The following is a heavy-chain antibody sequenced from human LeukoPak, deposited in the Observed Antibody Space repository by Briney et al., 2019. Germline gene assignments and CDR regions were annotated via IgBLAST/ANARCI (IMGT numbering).Heavy chain of an antibody. Sequence: GGSLRLSCAASGFTFSSYAMSWVRQAPGKGLEWVSYISSSSNTIYYADSVKGRFTISRDNSKNTLYLQMNSLRAEDTAVYYCAKAGGSGSYLYYYYYMDVWGKGTTVTVSS. J-gene: IGHJ6*03. CDR2: ISSSSNTI. V-gene: IGHV3-48*01. CDR1: GFTFSSYA. D-gene: IGHD1-26*01. CDR3: AKAGGSGSYLYYYYYMDV.